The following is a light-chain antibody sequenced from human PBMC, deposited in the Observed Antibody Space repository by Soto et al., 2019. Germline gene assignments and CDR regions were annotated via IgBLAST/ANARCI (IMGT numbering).Light chain of an antibody. CDR3: QQYHNWPPLT. V-gene: IGKV3-15*01. CDR2: GAS. CDR1: QTVSNN. Sequence: EIVMTQSPATLSVSPGERVTLSCRASQTVSNNLAWYQQKPGQPPRLLIYGASSRATGVPGRFSGSGSGTEFTLTISSLQSEDSAVYYCQQYHNWPPLTFGPGTKVDI. J-gene: IGKJ3*01.